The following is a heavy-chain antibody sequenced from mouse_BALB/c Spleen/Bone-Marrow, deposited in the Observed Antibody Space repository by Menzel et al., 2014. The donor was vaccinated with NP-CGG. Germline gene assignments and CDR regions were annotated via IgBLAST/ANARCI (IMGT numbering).Heavy chain of an antibody. V-gene: IGHV14-3*02. J-gene: IGHJ1*01. CDR3: ASYRYGWYFDV. CDR2: IDPANGNT. D-gene: IGHD2-14*01. Sequence: VQLKESGAELVKPGASVKLSCTASGFNIKDTYMHWVKQRPEQGLEWIVGIDPANGNTKYDPKFQGKATITADTSSNTAYLHLSSLTSEDTAVYYCASYRYGWYFDVWGAGTTVTVSS. CDR1: GFNIKDTY.